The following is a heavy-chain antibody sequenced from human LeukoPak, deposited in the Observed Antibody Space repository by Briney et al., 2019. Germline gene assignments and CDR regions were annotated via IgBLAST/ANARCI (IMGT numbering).Heavy chain of an antibody. V-gene: IGHV4-39*07. CDR3: ARNSANWFDP. Sequence: SETLSLTCTVSGGSISSSSYYWGWIRQPPGKGLEWIGSIYYSGSTYYNPSLKGRVTISVDTSKNQFSLKLSSVTAADTAVYYCARNSANWFDPWGQGTLVTVSS. CDR1: GGSISSSSYY. CDR2: IYYSGST. J-gene: IGHJ5*02.